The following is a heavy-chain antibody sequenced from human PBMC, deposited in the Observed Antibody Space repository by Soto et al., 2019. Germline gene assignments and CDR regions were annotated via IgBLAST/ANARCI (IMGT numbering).Heavy chain of an antibody. V-gene: IGHV1-18*04. J-gene: IGHJ3*02. CDR1: GYTFTSYG. CDR3: ATDKVAFDM. D-gene: IGHD3-9*01. CDR2: ISGYNGNT. Sequence: ASVKVSCKASGYTFTSYGISWVRQAPGQGLEWMGWISGYNGNTKYAQNFQGRVTMTTDTSTNLAYMELSRLRSDDTAVYYCATDKVAFDMWGQGTMVTVSS.